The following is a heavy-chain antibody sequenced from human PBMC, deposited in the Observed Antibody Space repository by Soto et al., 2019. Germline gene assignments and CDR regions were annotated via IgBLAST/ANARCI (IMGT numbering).Heavy chain of an antibody. V-gene: IGHV4-4*02. CDR2: IYHSGST. CDR3: ARAIRIAAADWFDP. D-gene: IGHD6-13*01. J-gene: IGHJ5*02. Sequence: ETLSITGAVCGGYINSSNWWSWVRKTPGKGLEWIGEIYHSGSTNYNPSLKSRVTISVDKSKSQFSLKLSSVTAADTAVYYCARAIRIAAADWFDPWGQGTLVTVSS. CDR1: GGYINSSNW.